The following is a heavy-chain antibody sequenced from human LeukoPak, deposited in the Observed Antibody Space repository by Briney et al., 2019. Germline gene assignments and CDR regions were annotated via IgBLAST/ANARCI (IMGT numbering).Heavy chain of an antibody. CDR3: ARVTYYNWLDP. J-gene: IGHJ5*02. CDR2: VYTSGTT. Sequence: SETLSLTCTVSGGSISSYFWSWIRQPAGKGLEWIGRVYTSGTTNYNPSLKSRVTMSVDTSKSQFSMELTSVTAADTAVYYCARVTYYNWLDPWSQGTLVIVSS. CDR1: GGSISSYF. D-gene: IGHD3-10*01. V-gene: IGHV4-4*07.